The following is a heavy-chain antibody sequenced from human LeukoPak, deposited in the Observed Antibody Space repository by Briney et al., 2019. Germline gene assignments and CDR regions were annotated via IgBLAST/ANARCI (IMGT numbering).Heavy chain of an antibody. Sequence: SETLSLTCTVSGGSISSYYWSWIRQPPGKGLEWIGYIYYSGSTNYNASPTNRVTISVDTSKNQFSLKLSSVTASDTAMYYCARGGSSGYYYLFDYWGQGTLVTVSS. V-gene: IGHV4-59*08. J-gene: IGHJ4*02. CDR3: ARGGSSGYYYLFDY. D-gene: IGHD3-22*01. CDR2: IYYSGST. CDR1: GGSISSYY.